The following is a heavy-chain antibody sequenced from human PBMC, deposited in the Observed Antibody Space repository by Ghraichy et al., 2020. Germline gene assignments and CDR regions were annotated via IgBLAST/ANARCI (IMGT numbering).Heavy chain of an antibody. V-gene: IGHV1-69*13. CDR2: IIPIFDTT. Sequence: SVKVSCKASGGTFRSYAISWVRQAPGQGLEWMGGIIPIFDTTKYTQKFQGRVTITADESTSTAYMELSSLRSEDTAVYYCAASLNSGYDRVQLSRRRATQTYFYYGMDVWGQGTTVTVSS. CDR3: AASLNSGYDRVQLSRRRATQTYFYYGMDV. D-gene: IGHD5-12*01. J-gene: IGHJ6*02. CDR1: GGTFRSYA.